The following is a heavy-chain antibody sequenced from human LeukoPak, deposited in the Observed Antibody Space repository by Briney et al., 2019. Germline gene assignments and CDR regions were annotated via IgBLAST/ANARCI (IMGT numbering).Heavy chain of an antibody. Sequence: SETLSLTCTVSGYSISSDNYWGWIRQPPGKGLEWIGSIYHSGSTYYNPSLKSRVSISVDTSKNQFSLKLSSVTAADTAVYYCARGGCGGSCFHYYYYYMDVWGKGTTVTISS. J-gene: IGHJ6*03. V-gene: IGHV4-38-2*02. CDR1: GYSISSDNY. CDR2: IYHSGST. CDR3: ARGGCGGSCFHYYYYYMDV. D-gene: IGHD2-15*01.